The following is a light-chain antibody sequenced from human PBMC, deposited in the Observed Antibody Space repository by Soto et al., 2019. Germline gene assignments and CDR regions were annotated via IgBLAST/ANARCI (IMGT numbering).Light chain of an antibody. CDR2: GAS. V-gene: IGKV3-15*01. CDR3: QQYNNWPPWT. CDR1: QSVSSN. J-gene: IGKJ1*01. Sequence: EIVMTQSPATLSVSPGARATLSCRASQSVSSNLAWYQQKPGQAPRLLIYGASTRATGIPARFSGSVSGTEFTLTISSLQSEDFAVYYGQQYNNWPPWTFGQGTKVDIK.